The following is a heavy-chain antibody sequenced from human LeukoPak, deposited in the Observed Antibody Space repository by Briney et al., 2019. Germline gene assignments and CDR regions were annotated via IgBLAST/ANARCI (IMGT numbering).Heavy chain of an antibody. J-gene: IGHJ6*03. V-gene: IGHV4-59*01. D-gene: IGHD3-3*01. CDR3: ARGATYYDFWSGQNHYYYVDV. CDR2: IYYSGST. CDR1: GGSISSYY. Sequence: SETLSLTCTVSGGSISSYYWSWIRQPPGKGLEWIGYIYYSGSTNYNPSLKSRVTISVDTSKNQFSLKLSSVTAADTAVYYCARGATYYDFWSGQNHYYYVDVWGKGTTVTVSS.